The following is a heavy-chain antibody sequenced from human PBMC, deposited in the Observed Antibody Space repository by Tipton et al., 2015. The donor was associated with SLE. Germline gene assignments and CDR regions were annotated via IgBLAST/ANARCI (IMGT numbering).Heavy chain of an antibody. V-gene: IGHV4-34*12. D-gene: IGHD6-13*01. J-gene: IGHJ5*02. CDR2: IIHSGII. CDR3: ARQEVRIAAAGWGWFDP. Sequence: TLSLTCAVYGGSFSGYFWSWIRQPPGKGLEWIGEIIHSGIINYNPSLQSRVTMSVDTSKNHFSLNLSSVTAADTAIYYCARQEVRIAAAGWGWFDPWGQGTLVTVSS. CDR1: GGSFSGYF.